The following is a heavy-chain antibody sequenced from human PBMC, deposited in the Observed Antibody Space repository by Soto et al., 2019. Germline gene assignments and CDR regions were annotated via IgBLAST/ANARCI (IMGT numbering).Heavy chain of an antibody. CDR2: ISYDGSNK. CDR1: GFTFSNYG. V-gene: IGHV3-30*03. J-gene: IGHJ6*02. Sequence: QVQVVESGGGVVQPGRSLRLSCAASGFTFSNYGMQWVRQAPGKGLEGVAVISYDGSNKYYADSVKGRFTISRDNSKNTLYLQMNSLRAEDTAVYYCKTGTHTYYYGMDVWGQGTTVTVSS. D-gene: IGHD1-1*01. CDR3: KTGTHTYYYGMDV.